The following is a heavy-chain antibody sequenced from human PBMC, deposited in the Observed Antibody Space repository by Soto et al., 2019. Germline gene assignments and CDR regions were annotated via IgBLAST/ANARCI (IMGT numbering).Heavy chain of an antibody. CDR1: GFTFSSYG. CDR2: ISYDGSNK. D-gene: IGHD6-13*01. J-gene: IGHJ6*02. V-gene: IGHV3-30*18. Sequence: QVQLVESGGGVVQPGRSLRLSCAASGFTFSSYGMHWVRQAPGKGLEWVAVISYDGSNKYYADSVKGRFTISRDNSKNTLYLQMNSLRAEDTAVYYCAKKIVAGTALMGELQYYYYGMDVWGQGTTVTVSS. CDR3: AKKIVAGTALMGELQYYYYGMDV.